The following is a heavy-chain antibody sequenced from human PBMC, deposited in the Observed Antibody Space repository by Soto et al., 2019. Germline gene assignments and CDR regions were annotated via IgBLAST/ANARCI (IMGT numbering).Heavy chain of an antibody. CDR1: GGSIISGGYY. CDR2: ISYSGST. V-gene: IGHV4-31*03. Sequence: LSLTCTVSGGSIISGGYYWSWIRQHPGTGLEWIGHISYSGSTYYNTSLKSRVTISVDTSRNQFSLIVNSVTAADTAVYYCARDLRGCSSTSCYAGLDVWGQGTTVTVSS. D-gene: IGHD2-2*01. CDR3: ARDLRGCSSTSCYAGLDV. J-gene: IGHJ6*02.